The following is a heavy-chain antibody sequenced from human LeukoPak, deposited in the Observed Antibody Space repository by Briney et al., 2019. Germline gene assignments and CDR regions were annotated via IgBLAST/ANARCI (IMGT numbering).Heavy chain of an antibody. V-gene: IGHV3-30*18. CDR3: AKDTRYCSGGSCYSEFDY. Sequence: GRSLRLSCAASGFTFSSYGMHWVRQAPGKGLEWVAVISYDGSNKYYADSVKGRFTISRDNSKNTLYLQMNSLRAEDTAVYYCAKDTRYCSGGSCYSEFDYWGQGTLVTVSS. J-gene: IGHJ4*02. CDR1: GFTFSSYG. D-gene: IGHD2-15*01. CDR2: ISYDGSNK.